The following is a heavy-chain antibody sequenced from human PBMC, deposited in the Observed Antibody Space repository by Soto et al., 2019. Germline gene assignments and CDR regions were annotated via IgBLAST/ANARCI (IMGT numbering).Heavy chain of an antibody. CDR2: ISGSGGST. J-gene: IGHJ4*02. V-gene: IGHV3-23*01. CDR1: GFTFSSYA. Sequence: GGSLRLSCAASGFTFSSYAMSWVRQAPGKGLEWVSAISGSGGSTYHADSVKGRFTISRDNSRNTLYLQMNSLRAEDTAVYYCSKVLKTWYFDYWGQGTLVTVSS. CDR3: SKVLKTWYFDY.